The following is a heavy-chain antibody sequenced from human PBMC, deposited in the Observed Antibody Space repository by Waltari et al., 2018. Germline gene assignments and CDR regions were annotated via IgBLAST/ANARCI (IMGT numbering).Heavy chain of an antibody. Sequence: QVQLVQSGAEVKKPGASVRLSCKASGHIFKYYENNWVRQATGQGLEWMGWMNPNSGNTGYAQKFQGRVTMTRNNSTSTAYMELRSLRPEDTAVYYCARRGSKGNDQWGQGTLVTVSS. J-gene: IGHJ1*01. V-gene: IGHV1-8*01. CDR3: ARRGSKGNDQ. CDR2: MNPNSGNT. CDR1: GHIFKYYE. D-gene: IGHD2-2*01.